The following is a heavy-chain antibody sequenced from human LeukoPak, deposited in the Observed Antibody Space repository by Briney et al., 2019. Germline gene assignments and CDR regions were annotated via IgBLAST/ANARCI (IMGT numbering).Heavy chain of an antibody. Sequence: SETLSLTCTVSGGSISTYYWNWIRQPPGKGLEWIGYIYYSGTTNYNPSLKSRVTISVDTSKNQFSLKLSSVTAADTAVYYCARDLMDYVWGSYRRADAFDIWGQGTMVTVSS. D-gene: IGHD3-16*02. CDR1: GGSISTYY. J-gene: IGHJ3*02. CDR3: ARDLMDYVWGSYRRADAFDI. CDR2: IYYSGTT. V-gene: IGHV4-59*01.